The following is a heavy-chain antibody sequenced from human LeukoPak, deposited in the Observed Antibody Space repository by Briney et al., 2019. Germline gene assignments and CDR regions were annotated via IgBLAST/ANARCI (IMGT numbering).Heavy chain of an antibody. CDR1: GFTFSSYS. CDR2: ISSSSSTI. V-gene: IGHV3-48*01. Sequence: GGSLRLSCAASGFTFSSYSMNWVRQAPGKGLEWVSYISSSSSTIYYADSVKGRFTISRDNAKNSLYLQMNSLRAEDTAVYYCASGTTVVTPGDYFDYWGQGTLVTVSS. CDR3: ASGTTVVTPGDYFDY. D-gene: IGHD4-23*01. J-gene: IGHJ4*02.